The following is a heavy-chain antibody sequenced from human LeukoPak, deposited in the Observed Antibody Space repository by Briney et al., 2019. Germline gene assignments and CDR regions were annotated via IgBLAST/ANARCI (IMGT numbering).Heavy chain of an antibody. Sequence: ASVTVSFMASVYTFTSHYMHWVRQAPGQGLEWMGIINPSAGSTSYPQKFQGRITMTSDTSTSTVYMELSSLRSEDTAVYYCAAPGASGFVGNFWSGPLDFWGQGTLVTVSS. CDR2: INPSAGST. D-gene: IGHD3-3*01. CDR1: VYTFTSHY. CDR3: AAPGASGFVGNFWSGPLDF. J-gene: IGHJ4*02. V-gene: IGHV1-46*01.